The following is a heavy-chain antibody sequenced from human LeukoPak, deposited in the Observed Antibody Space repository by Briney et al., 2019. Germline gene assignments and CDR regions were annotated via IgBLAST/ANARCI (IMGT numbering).Heavy chain of an antibody. CDR3: VREWGSGTPLWFDY. D-gene: IGHD1-1*01. V-gene: IGHV1-2*02. CDR1: GYTFTGYY. CDR2: INPNSGGT. J-gene: IGHJ4*02. Sequence: ASVKVSCQASGYTFTGYYMHWVRQAPGQRLEWMGWINPNSGGTNYAQKSQGRVTMTRDTSLSPAYMLLSRLSSDHTAQSRCVREWGSGTPLWFDYWGQGTLVTVSS.